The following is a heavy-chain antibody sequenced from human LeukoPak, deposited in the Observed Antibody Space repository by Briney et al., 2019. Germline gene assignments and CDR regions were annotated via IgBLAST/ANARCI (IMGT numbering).Heavy chain of an antibody. CDR3: ARDSSVVPAVSFDY. J-gene: IGHJ4*02. D-gene: IGHD2-2*01. V-gene: IGHV3-48*03. Sequence: GGSLRLSCAASGFTFSSYEMNWVRQAPGKGLEWVSYISSSGSTIYYADSVKGRFTISRDNAKNSLYLQMNSLRAEDTAVYYCARDSSVVPAVSFDYWGQGTLVTVSS. CDR1: GFTFSSYE. CDR2: ISSSGSTI.